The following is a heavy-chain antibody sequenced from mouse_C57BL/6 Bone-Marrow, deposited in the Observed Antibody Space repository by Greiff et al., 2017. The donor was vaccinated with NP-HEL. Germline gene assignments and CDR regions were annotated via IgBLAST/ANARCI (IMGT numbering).Heavy chain of an antibody. CDR2: IHPNSGST. V-gene: IGHV1-64*01. D-gene: IGHD3-2*02. J-gene: IGHJ3*01. CDR3: ARDSSGYVSFAD. CDR1: GYTFTSYW. Sequence: VQLQQPGAELVKPGASVKLSCKASGYTFTSYWMHWVKQRPGQGLEWIGMIHPNSGSTNYNEKFKSKATLTVDKSSSTAYMQLSSMTSEDSAIDYCARDSSGYVSFADWGKGTLVTVSA.